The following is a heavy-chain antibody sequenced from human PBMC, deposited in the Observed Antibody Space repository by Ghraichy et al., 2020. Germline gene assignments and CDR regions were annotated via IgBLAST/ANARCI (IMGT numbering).Heavy chain of an antibody. Sequence: SETLSLTCAVYGGSFSGYYWSWIRQPPGKGLEWIGEINHSGSTNYNPSLKSRVTISVDTSKNQFSLKLSSVTAADTAVYYCARGPLTSWGGYWGQGTLVTVSS. CDR1: GGSFSGYY. CDR3: ARGPLTSWGGY. J-gene: IGHJ4*02. D-gene: IGHD3-10*01. V-gene: IGHV4-34*01. CDR2: INHSGST.